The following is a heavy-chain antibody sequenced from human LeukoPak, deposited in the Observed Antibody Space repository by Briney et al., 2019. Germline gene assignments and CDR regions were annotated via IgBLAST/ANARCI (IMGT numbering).Heavy chain of an antibody. J-gene: IGHJ4*02. V-gene: IGHV3-23*01. CDR1: GFNFRVYA. CDR3: AKRGVVIRVILVGFHKEAYYFDS. D-gene: IGHD3-10*01. Sequence: PGGSLRLSCAASGFNFRVYAMSWVRQAPGKGLEWVSAISGSGGSTEDADSVKGRFTISRDNSKNTLYLQMNSLTAEDTAVYFCAKRGVVIRVILVGFHKEAYYFDSWGQGALVTVS. CDR2: ISGSGGST.